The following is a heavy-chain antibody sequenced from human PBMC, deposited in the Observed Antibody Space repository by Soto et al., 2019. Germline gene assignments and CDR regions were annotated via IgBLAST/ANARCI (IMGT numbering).Heavy chain of an antibody. CDR1: GYXFTSYL. J-gene: IGHJ6*02. V-gene: IGHV5-51*01. D-gene: IGHD7-27*01. Sequence: PXEXLQISCKCSGYXFTSYLLVWVRQMPGKGLELIGIIYPGDSDTRYSPSFQGKVTISADKSISTAYLKWSRMKASDTAMYYCARLNWAYGMDVWGQGTTGTVSS. CDR2: IYPGDSDT. CDR3: ARLNWAYGMDV.